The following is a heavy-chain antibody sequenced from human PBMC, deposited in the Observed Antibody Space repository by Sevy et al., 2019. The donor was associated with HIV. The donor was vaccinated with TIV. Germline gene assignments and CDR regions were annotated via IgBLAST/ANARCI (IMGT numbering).Heavy chain of an antibody. Sequence: GGSLRLSCAASGFTFSSYEMNWVRQAPGKGLEWISYITFSGSTMYYAASVKGRFTITRDNAKNSLYLQMNSLRAEDTAVYYCARDRQGITVAGTAIDYWGQGTLVTVSS. J-gene: IGHJ4*02. CDR2: ITFSGSTM. V-gene: IGHV3-48*03. CDR3: ARDRQGITVAGTAIDY. D-gene: IGHD6-19*01. CDR1: GFTFSSYE.